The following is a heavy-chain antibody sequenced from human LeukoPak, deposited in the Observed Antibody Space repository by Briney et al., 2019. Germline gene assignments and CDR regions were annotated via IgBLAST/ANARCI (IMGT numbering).Heavy chain of an antibody. CDR1: VYTFTSYD. J-gene: IGHJ4*02. Sequence: GASVKLSLTASVYTFTSYDIYWVRPAPGPGLEWVGWMYLNSGNTGYAHKFQGRVIMTRNTSINTAYMEPSSLTSDETAVYYCSRGQGRYTAMAPCWVQGRMVSVCS. CDR2: MYLNSGNT. V-gene: IGHV1-8*01. D-gene: IGHD5-18*01. CDR3: SRGQGRYTAMAPC.